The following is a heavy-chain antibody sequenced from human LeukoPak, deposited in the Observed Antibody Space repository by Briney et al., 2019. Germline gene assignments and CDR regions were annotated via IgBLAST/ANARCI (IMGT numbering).Heavy chain of an antibody. V-gene: IGHV1-2*02. J-gene: IGHJ4*02. Sequence: ASVKVSCKASEYIFTDYYVYWIRQAPGQGLEWMGWINPNTGGTNYAQKFQGRVTMTRDTSISTAFMELNSLRSDDTAVYYCARPVDYDSSGYYSWGQGTLVTVSS. CDR3: ARPVDYDSSGYYS. D-gene: IGHD3-22*01. CDR1: EYIFTDYY. CDR2: INPNTGGT.